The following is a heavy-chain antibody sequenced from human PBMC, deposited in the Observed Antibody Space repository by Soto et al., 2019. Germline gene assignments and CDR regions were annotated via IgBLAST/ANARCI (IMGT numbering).Heavy chain of an antibody. CDR1: GGSISNNF. V-gene: IGHV4-4*07. D-gene: IGHD3-10*01. CDR2: ISTSGNT. J-gene: IGHJ5*02. CDR3: ARDSINMVRGVFIGVDWFDP. Sequence: QVQLQESGPGLVKPSETLSLTCTVSGGSISNNFWSWIRQPAGKRLEWIGRISTSGNTNYNPSLKRRVTMSVDMSKNQFSLKLSSVTAADTAVYYCARDSINMVRGVFIGVDWFDPWGQGTLVTVSS.